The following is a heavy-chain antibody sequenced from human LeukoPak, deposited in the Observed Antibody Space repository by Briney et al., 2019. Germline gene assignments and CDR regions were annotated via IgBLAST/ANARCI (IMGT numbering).Heavy chain of an antibody. J-gene: IGHJ4*02. V-gene: IGHV3-21*01. Sequence: PGGSLRLSCAASGFTVSSNYMSWVRQAPGKGLEWVSSISSSSSYIYYADSVKGRFTISRDNAKNSLYLQMNSLRAEDTAVYYCAREFIGSSPQICSSIDYWGQGTLVTVSS. CDR1: GFTVSSNY. CDR3: AREFIGSSPQICSSIDY. CDR2: ISSSSSYI. D-gene: IGHD6-13*01.